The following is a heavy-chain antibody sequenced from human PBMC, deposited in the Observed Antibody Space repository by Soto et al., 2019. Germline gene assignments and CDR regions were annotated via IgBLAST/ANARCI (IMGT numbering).Heavy chain of an antibody. V-gene: IGHV1-18*01. D-gene: IGHD3-3*01. Sequence: ASGKVACKASGYTFTSYGISWVRQAPGQGLEWMGWISAYNGNTNYAQKLQGRVTMTTDTSTSTAYMELRSLRSDDTAVYYCARGITIFGVVPNYGMDVWGQGTTVTVSS. CDR3: ARGITIFGVVPNYGMDV. J-gene: IGHJ6*02. CDR2: ISAYNGNT. CDR1: GYTFTSYG.